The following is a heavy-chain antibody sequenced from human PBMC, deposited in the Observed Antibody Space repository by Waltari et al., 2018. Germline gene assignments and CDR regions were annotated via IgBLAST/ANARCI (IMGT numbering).Heavy chain of an antibody. Sequence: QVQLQQWSAGLLKPSETLSLTCAVYGGSFSGYYWSWIRQPPGKGLEWIGEINHSGSTNYNPSLKSRVTISVDTSKNQFSLKLSSVTAADTAVYYCARGKRITGTKGNGRYHYFDYWGQGTLVTVSS. CDR3: ARGKRITGTKGNGRYHYFDY. V-gene: IGHV4-34*01. CDR1: GGSFSGYY. J-gene: IGHJ4*02. D-gene: IGHD1-7*01. CDR2: INHSGST.